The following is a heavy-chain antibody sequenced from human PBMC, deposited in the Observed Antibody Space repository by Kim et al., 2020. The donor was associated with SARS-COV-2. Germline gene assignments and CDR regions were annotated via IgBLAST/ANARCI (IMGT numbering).Heavy chain of an antibody. CDR3: AKAIGYCSRTSCYVYFDY. Sequence: GGSLRLSCAASGFTFSSYAMICVRQAPGKGLEWVSSISGSGDRTFCGDSVKGRFTISRDNSKNTVYLQMNSLRADDTAQYYCAKAIGYCSRTSCYVYFDYWGQGTLVTVSS. J-gene: IGHJ4*02. V-gene: IGHV3-23*01. CDR1: GFTFSSYA. CDR2: ISGSGDRT. D-gene: IGHD2-2*01.